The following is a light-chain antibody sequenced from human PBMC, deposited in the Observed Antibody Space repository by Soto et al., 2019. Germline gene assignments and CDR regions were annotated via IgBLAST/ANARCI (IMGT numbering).Light chain of an antibody. CDR3: SAWDDSVSGPV. V-gene: IGLV1-44*01. CDR2: FND. J-gene: IGLJ3*02. CDR1: GSNIGSNT. Sequence: QSVLTQPPSASGAPGQRVTFSCSGSGSNIGSNTVNWYQQVPGAAPKLLIYFNDQRPSGVPDRFSGSKSGTSASLAISGLQPDDEADYSCSAWDDSVSGPVFGGGTKVTVL.